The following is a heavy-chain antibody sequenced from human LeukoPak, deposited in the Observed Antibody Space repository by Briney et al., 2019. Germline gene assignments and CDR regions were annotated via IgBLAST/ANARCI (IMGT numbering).Heavy chain of an antibody. CDR1: GGTFSSYA. V-gene: IGHV1-69*05. CDR2: IIPIFGTA. CDR3: ARESSGWYLGFDY. Sequence: SVKVSCKASGGTFSSYAISWVRQAPGQGLEWMGRIIPIFGTANYAQKFQGRVTITTDESTSTAYMELSSLRSEDTAVYYCARESSGWYLGFDYWGQGTLVTVSS. J-gene: IGHJ4*02. D-gene: IGHD6-19*01.